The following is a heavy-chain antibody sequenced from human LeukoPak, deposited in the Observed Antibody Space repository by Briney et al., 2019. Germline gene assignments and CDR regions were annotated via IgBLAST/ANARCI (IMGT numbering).Heavy chain of an antibody. J-gene: IGHJ4*02. Sequence: ASVKVSCKASGYTFTSYGISWVRQAPGQGLEWMGWISAYSGNTNYAQKLQGRVTMTTDTSTSTAYMELRSLRSDDTAVYYCARGEYYDSSGYYWGESFDYWGQGTLVTVSS. CDR2: ISAYSGNT. V-gene: IGHV1-18*01. CDR1: GYTFTSYG. CDR3: ARGEYYDSSGYYWGESFDY. D-gene: IGHD3-22*01.